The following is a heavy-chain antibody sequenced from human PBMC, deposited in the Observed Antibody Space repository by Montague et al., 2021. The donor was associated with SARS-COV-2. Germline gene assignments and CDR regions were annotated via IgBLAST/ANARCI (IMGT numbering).Heavy chain of an antibody. CDR3: ARGRVAITMMVVVFTGRNYYFDS. CDR1: GGSFSDYS. V-gene: IGHV4-34*01. CDR2: INHSGIT. Sequence: SETLSLTCAVYGGSFSDYSWTWIRQPPGKGLEWIGEINHSGITKYNPTLKSRVTISVDVSKNQFSLKLTSVTAADTAVYYCARGRVAITMMVVVFTGRNYYFDSWGQGTLVTVSS. J-gene: IGHJ4*02. D-gene: IGHD3-22*01.